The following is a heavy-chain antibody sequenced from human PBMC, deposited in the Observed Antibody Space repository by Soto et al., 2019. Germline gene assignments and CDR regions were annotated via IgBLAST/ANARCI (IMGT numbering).Heavy chain of an antibody. Sequence: EVQLVESGGGLVQPGRSLRLSCTGSGFTFGDYFMNWIRQAPGKGLEWVGFIRSESYGGTTEYAASVKGRVTISRDDSKSIAYLQINSLKTEDTAVYYCTRVGAGYISGMDFWGQGTRVSVSS. CDR1: GFTFGDYF. V-gene: IGHV3-49*03. CDR3: TRVGAGYISGMDF. CDR2: IRSESYGGTT. J-gene: IGHJ4*02. D-gene: IGHD3-10*01.